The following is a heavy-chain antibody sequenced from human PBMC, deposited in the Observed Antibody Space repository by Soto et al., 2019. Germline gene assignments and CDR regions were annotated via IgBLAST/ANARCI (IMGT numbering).Heavy chain of an antibody. V-gene: IGHV4-34*01. CDR2: INHSGST. J-gene: IGHJ5*02. CDR3: ASSDVGNWFDP. CDR1: GGSFSGYY. Sequence: SETLSLTCAVYGGSFSGYYWSWIRQPPGKGLEWIGEINHSGSTNYNPSLKSRVTISVDTSKNQFSLKLSSVTAADTAVYYCASSDVGNWFDPWGQGTLVTVSS.